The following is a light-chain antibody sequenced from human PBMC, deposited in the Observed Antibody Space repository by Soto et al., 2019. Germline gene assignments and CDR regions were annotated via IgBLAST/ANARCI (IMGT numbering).Light chain of an antibody. CDR2: DVS. CDR3: SSYTSSSTLLDV. V-gene: IGLV2-14*01. CDR1: SSDVGGYNY. Sequence: QSALTQPASVSGSPGQSITISCTGTSSDVGGYNYVSWYQQHPGKAPKLMIYDVSNRPSGVSNRFSGSKSGNTASLTIYGLQAEDEADYYCSSYTSSSTLLDVFGTGTKLTVL. J-gene: IGLJ1*01.